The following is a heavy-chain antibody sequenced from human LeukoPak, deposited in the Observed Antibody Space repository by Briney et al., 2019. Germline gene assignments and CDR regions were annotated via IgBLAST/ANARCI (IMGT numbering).Heavy chain of an antibody. J-gene: IGHJ3*02. Sequence: ETLSLTCAVSGGSISSGGYSWSWVRQAPGKGLEWVANIKVDGSDKYYVDSVKGRFTISRDNAKNSLYLQMNSLRAEDTAVHYCTRGPSSNRFAIWGQGTMVTVSS. D-gene: IGHD3-3*01. CDR3: TRGPSSNRFAI. CDR2: IKVDGSDK. V-gene: IGHV3-7*01. CDR1: GGSISSGGYS.